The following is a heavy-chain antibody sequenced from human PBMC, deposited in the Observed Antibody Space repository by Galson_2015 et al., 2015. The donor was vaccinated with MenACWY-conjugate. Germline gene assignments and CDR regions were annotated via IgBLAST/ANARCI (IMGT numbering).Heavy chain of an antibody. V-gene: IGHV1-8*01. CDR1: GYTFTFYD. D-gene: IGHD3-16*01. Sequence: SVKVSCKASGYTFTFYDMSWVRQTTGQGLECLGWMNPNSGNTGYAQKFQGRVTMTRNTSITTAYMELSSLSSEDTAVYFCASLTGGRFDLGGQGTLVTVSS. J-gene: IGHJ4*02. CDR2: MNPNSGNT. CDR3: ASLTGGRFDL.